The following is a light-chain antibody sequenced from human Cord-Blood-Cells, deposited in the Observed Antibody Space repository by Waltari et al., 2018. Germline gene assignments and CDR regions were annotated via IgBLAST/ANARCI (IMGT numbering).Light chain of an antibody. CDR1: QSVSSY. CDR3: QQRSNWPIT. V-gene: IGKV3-11*01. J-gene: IGKJ5*01. Sequence: EIVLTQSSAPLSLSPGERATLSCRASQSVSSYLAWYQQKPGQAPRLLIYDASNRATGIPARFSGSGSGTDFTLTISSLEPEDFAVYYCQQRSNWPITFGQGTRLEIK. CDR2: DAS.